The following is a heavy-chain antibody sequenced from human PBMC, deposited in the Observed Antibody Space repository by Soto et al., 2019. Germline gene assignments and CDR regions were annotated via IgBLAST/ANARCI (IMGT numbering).Heavy chain of an antibody. CDR1: GGSISSSNW. Sequence: SETLALTCAVYGGSISSSNWWSWVRQPPGKGLEWIGEIYHSGSTNYNPSLKSRVTISVDKSKNQFSLKLSSVTAADTAVYYCASLPEYYYYGMDVWGQGTTVT. CDR2: IYHSGST. J-gene: IGHJ6*02. CDR3: ASLPEYYYYGMDV. V-gene: IGHV4-4*02.